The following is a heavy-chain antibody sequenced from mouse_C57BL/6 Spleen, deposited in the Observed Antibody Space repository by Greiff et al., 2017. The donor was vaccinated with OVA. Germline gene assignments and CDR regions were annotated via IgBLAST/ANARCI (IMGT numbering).Heavy chain of an antibody. CDR2: IYPGSGST. CDR1: GYTFTSYW. D-gene: IGHD1-1*01. Sequence: QVQLQQPGAELVKPGASFKMSCKASGYTFTSYWITWVKQRPGQGLEWIGDIYPGSGSTNYNEKFKSKATLTVDTSSSTAYMQLSSLTSEDSAVYYCARSTVVEYYAMDYWGQGTSVTVSS. J-gene: IGHJ4*01. CDR3: ARSTVVEYYAMDY. V-gene: IGHV1-55*01.